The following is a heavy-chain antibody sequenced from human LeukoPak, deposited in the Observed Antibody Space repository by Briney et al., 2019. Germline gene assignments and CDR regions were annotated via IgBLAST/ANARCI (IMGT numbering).Heavy chain of an antibody. CDR3: ARTPLYGDED. CDR1: GGSISSTRYY. J-gene: IGHJ4*02. V-gene: IGHV4-39*01. Sequence: SETLSLTCSVSGGSISSTRYYWGWIRQPPGKGLEWIWSIYYSGSTYYNPSLKIRVTISVDTSNNQFSLKLRSVTAADTAVYYCARTPLYGDEDWGQGALVTVSS. CDR2: IYYSGST. D-gene: IGHD4-17*01.